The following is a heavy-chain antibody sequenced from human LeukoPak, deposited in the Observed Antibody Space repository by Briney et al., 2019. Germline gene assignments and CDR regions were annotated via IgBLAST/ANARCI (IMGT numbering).Heavy chain of an antibody. CDR3: ASPTSGYSYVGAFDI. CDR2: IIPIFGTA. J-gene: IGHJ3*02. CDR1: GGTFSSYA. Sequence: GASVKVSCKASGGTFSSYAISWVRQAPGQGLEWMGGIIPIFGTANYAQKFQGRVTITADESTSTAYMELSSLRSEDTAVYYCASPTSGYSYVGAFDIWGQGTMVTVSS. D-gene: IGHD5-18*01. V-gene: IGHV1-69*13.